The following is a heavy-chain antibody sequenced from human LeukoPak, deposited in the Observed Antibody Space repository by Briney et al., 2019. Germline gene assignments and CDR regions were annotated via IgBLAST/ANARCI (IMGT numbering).Heavy chain of an antibody. D-gene: IGHD2/OR15-2a*01. CDR3: TRYFGQFDC. V-gene: IGHV3-15*01. CDR1: GFTFSSYD. J-gene: IGHJ4*02. Sequence: PGGSLRLSCAASGFTFSSYDMSWVRQAPGKGLEWVGRIKSKADGGTTDYAAPVNGRFTISRDDSKNTLYLQMNSLQTEDTAVYYCTRYFGQFDCWGQGTLVTVSS. CDR2: IKSKADGGTT.